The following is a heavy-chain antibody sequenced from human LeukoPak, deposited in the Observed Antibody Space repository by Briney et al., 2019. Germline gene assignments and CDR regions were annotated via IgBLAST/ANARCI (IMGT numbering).Heavy chain of an antibody. J-gene: IGHJ4*02. D-gene: IGHD3-16*01. CDR2: IKHNGDEL. CDR1: GFTFSSYW. CDR3: ARELRTFDS. V-gene: IGHV3-7*01. Sequence: GGSLRLSCAASGFTFSSYWMTWVRQAPGKGLEWVANIKHNGDELNYVDSVEYRFTISRDNAKNSLYLHMTDLRAEDTAVYYCARELRTFDSWGQGTLVTVSS.